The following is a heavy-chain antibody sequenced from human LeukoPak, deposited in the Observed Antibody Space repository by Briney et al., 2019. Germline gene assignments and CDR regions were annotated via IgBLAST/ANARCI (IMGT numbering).Heavy chain of an antibody. J-gene: IGHJ1*01. CDR2: ISGSGGST. CDR3: AKSPSRGLLRFVIDKYFQH. CDR1: GFTFSSYA. V-gene: IGHV3-23*01. D-gene: IGHD1-26*01. Sequence: GGSLRLSCAASGFTFSSYAMSWVRQAPGKGLEWVSAISGSGGSTYYADSVKGRFTISRDNSKNTLYLQMNSLRAEDTAVYYCAKSPSRGLLRFVIDKYFQHWGQGTLVTVSS.